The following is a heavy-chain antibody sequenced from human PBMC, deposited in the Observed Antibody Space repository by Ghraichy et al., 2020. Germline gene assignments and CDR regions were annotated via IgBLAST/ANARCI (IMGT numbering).Heavy chain of an antibody. D-gene: IGHD4-11*01. CDR3: AKDIGYSNGGVFVY. CDR2: ISWNSGSI. CDR1: GFTFDDYA. V-gene: IGHV3-9*01. Sequence: GGSLRLSCAASGFTFDDYAMHWVRQAPGKGLEWVSGISWNSGSIGYADSVKGRFTISRDNAKNSLYLQMNSLRAEDTALYYCAKDIGYSNGGVFVYWGQGTLVTVSS. J-gene: IGHJ4*02.